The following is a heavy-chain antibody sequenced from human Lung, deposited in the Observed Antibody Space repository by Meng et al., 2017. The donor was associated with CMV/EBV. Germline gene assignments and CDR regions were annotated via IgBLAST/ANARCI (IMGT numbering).Heavy chain of an antibody. D-gene: IGHD2-2*01. J-gene: IGHJ4*02. CDR1: GFHVSAYW. CDR3: ARELSSADYYFDY. CDR2: INQHGTTK. Sequence: GGSLRLXXEASGFHVSAYWLSWVRQAPGKGLEWVANINQHGTTKYYADSLKGRFTISRDNTKNSLFLQIKSLRAEDTALYYCARELSSADYYFDYWGQGPXVTVSS. V-gene: IGHV3-7*01.